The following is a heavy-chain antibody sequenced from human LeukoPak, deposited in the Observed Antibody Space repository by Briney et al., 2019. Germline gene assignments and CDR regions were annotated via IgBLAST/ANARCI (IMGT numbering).Heavy chain of an antibody. CDR1: GFTFSSYA. CDR3: AKGGRESSSWPDYFDY. Sequence: AGGSLRLSCAASGFTFSSYAMHWVRQAPGKGLEYVSGIRSNGGNTFYANSVSGRFTISRDNSKNTLYLQVGSLRGEDMAVYYCAKGGRESSSWPDYFDYWGRGTLVTVSS. D-gene: IGHD6-13*01. V-gene: IGHV3-64*01. J-gene: IGHJ4*02. CDR2: IRSNGGNT.